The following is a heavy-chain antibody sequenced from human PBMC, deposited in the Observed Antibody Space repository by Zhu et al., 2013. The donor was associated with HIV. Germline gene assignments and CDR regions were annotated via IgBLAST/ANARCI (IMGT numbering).Heavy chain of an antibody. CDR1: GYTFTSYD. Sequence: QVQLVQSGAEVKKPGASVKVSCKASGYTFTSYDINWVRQATGQGLEWMGWMNPNSGNTGYAQKFQGRVTMTGNTSISTAYMELSSLRSEDTAVYYCARGDSSGYYFRLGSLPDYWGQGTLVTVSS. CDR3: ARGDSSGYYFRLGSLPDY. D-gene: IGHD3-22*01. J-gene: IGHJ4*02. CDR2: MNPNSGNT. V-gene: IGHV1-8*01.